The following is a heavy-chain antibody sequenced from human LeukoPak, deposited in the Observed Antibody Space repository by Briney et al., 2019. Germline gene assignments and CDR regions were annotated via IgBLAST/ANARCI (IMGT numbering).Heavy chain of an antibody. J-gene: IGHJ4*02. CDR3: ARVRWDSFDY. CDR2: ISSSGSTI. Sequence: GGSLILSCAASGFTFSSYEMNWVRQAPGKGLEWVSYISSSGSTIYYADSVKGRFTISRDNAKNSLYLQMNSLRAEDTAVYYCARVRWDSFDYWGQGTLVTVSS. V-gene: IGHV3-48*03. CDR1: GFTFSSYE. D-gene: IGHD4-23*01.